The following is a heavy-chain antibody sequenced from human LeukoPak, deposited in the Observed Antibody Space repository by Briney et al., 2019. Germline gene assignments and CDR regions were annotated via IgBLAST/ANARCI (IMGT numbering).Heavy chain of an antibody. D-gene: IGHD6-6*01. CDR1: SGSMSSTSHY. Sequence: SETLSLTCTVASGSMSSTSHYWGWIRQPPGKGLEWIGSFYYSGTTYSNPSLKSRVTISVDTSKNQFSLNLSSVTAADTAVYYCARGGSKLTARPGFDYWGQGTLVTVSS. CDR2: FYYSGTT. V-gene: IGHV4-39*01. CDR3: ARGGSKLTARPGFDY. J-gene: IGHJ4*02.